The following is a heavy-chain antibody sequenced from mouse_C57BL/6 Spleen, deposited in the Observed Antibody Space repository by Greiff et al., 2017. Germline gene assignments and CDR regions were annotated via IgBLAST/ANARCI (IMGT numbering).Heavy chain of an antibody. J-gene: IGHJ2*01. CDR2: ISYDGSN. V-gene: IGHV3-6*01. CDR3: ARDGGLFYYFDY. D-gene: IGHD3-3*01. CDR1: GYSITSGYY. Sequence: ESGPGLVKPSQSLSLTCSVTGYSITSGYYWNWIRQFPGNKLEWMGYISYDGSNNYNPSLKNRISITRDTSKNQFFLKLNSVSTEDTATYYCARDGGLFYYFDYWGQGTTLTVSS.